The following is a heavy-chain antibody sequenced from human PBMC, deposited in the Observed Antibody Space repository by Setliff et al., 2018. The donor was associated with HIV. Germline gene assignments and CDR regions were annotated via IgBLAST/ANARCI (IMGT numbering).Heavy chain of an antibody. J-gene: IGHJ4*02. D-gene: IGHD3-3*01. CDR3: TTDPYYNFWSGYPLLSDY. V-gene: IGHV3-15*01. Sequence: PGGSLRLSCAASGFMFGVDWMSWVRQAPGKGLEWVGRIKSKTDGGTTDYAAPVKGRFTISRDDSKNTLYLQMNSLKTEDTAVYYCTTDPYYNFWSGYPLLSDYWGQGTLVTVSS. CDR1: GFMFGVDW. CDR2: IKSKTDGGTT.